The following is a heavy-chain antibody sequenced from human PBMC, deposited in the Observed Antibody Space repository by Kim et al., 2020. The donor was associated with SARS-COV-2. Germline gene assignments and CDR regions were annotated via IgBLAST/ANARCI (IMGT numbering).Heavy chain of an antibody. J-gene: IGHJ6*03. CDR2: IYYSGST. CDR1: GGSISSYY. Sequence: SETLSLTCTVSGGSISSYYWSWIRQPPGKGLEWIGYIYYSGSTNYNPSLKSRVTISVDTSKNQFSLKLSSVTAADTAVYYCARGVDYGDYYYYYYYMAV. D-gene: IGHD4-17*01. CDR3: ARGVDYGDYYYYYYYMAV. V-gene: IGHV4-59*01.